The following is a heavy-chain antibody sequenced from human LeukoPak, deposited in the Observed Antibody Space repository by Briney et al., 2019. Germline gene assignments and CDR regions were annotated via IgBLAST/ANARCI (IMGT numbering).Heavy chain of an antibody. Sequence: SETLSLTCTVSGGSVSTASYYWGWIRQPPGKGLEWIGSIYYSGSTSYNPSLKSRVTISVDTSKNQFSVKLSSVTAADTAVYYCARAVGYYFDNSGPSKTFDYWGQGTLVTVSS. J-gene: IGHJ4*02. V-gene: IGHV4-39*01. CDR2: IYYSGST. D-gene: IGHD3-22*01. CDR1: GGSVSTASYY. CDR3: ARAVGYYFDNSGPSKTFDY.